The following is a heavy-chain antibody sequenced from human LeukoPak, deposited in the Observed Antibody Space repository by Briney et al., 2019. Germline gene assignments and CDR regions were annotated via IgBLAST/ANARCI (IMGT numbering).Heavy chain of an antibody. CDR3: TTDYYDSSGYYYANFDY. CDR2: IKSKTDGGTT. J-gene: IGHJ4*02. V-gene: IGHV3-15*01. CDR1: GFTFSSNM. D-gene: IGHD3-22*01. Sequence: PGGSLRLSCATSGFTFSSNMMRWVRQAPGKGLEWVGRIKSKTDGGTTDYAAPVKGRFTISRDDSKNTLYLQMNSLKTEDTAVYYCTTDYYDSSGYYYANFDYWGQGTLVTVSS.